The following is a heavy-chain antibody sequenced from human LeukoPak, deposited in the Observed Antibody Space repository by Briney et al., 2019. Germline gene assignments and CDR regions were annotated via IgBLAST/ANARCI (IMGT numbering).Heavy chain of an antibody. J-gene: IGHJ5*02. CDR2: ISSTSSYT. D-gene: IGHD2-2*01. Sequence: GGSLRLSCAASGFTFSDYYMSWIRQAPGKGLEWVSYISSTSSYTKYADSVKGRFTISRDNAKNSLYLQMNSLRAEDTAVYYCARGSYQLLSWGQGTLVTVSS. CDR1: GFTFSDYY. V-gene: IGHV3-11*06. CDR3: ARGSYQLLS.